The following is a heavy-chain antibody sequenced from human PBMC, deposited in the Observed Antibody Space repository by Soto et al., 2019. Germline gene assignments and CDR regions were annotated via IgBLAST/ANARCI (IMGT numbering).Heavy chain of an antibody. CDR2: ITPIYPTT. D-gene: IGHD5-18*01. V-gene: IGHV1-69*13. Sequence: SVKVSCKASGGTFYTYTFSWVRQAPGQGLEWMGSITPIYPTTNYAEKFQGRLTVTADGSTNTAYMELNSLTSEDTAVYYCARIPRYSFPTSDDLDSWGQGALVTVSS. CDR1: GGTFYTYT. J-gene: IGHJ4*02. CDR3: ARIPRYSFPTSDDLDS.